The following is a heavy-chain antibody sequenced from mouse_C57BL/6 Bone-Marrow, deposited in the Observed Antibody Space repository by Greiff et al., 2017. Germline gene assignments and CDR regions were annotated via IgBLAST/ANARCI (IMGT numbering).Heavy chain of an antibody. CDR1: GYTFTSYD. J-gene: IGHJ1*03. CDR2: IYPRDGST. D-gene: IGHD1-1*01. V-gene: IGHV1-85*01. Sequence: QVQLQQSGPELVKPGASVKLSCKASGYTFTSYDINWVKQRPGQGLEWIGWIYPRDGSTKYNEKFKGKATSTVDTSSSTAYMELHSLTSEDSAVYFCARDYGSSYWYFDVWGTGTTVTVSS. CDR3: ARDYGSSYWYFDV.